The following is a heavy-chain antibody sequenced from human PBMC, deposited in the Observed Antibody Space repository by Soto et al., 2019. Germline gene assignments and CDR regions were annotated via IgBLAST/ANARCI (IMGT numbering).Heavy chain of an antibody. J-gene: IGHJ4*02. CDR3: ARAPLSIGQIADSAEASPGVLDY. D-gene: IGHD2-21*01. CDR1: GDNFVYHY. CDR2: IDPQNGVA. Sequence: ASVKVSCTASGDNFVYHYIHWLRHTPGKGFEWMGCIDPQNGVARLSQNFTYRVIMTSATSITTVFMQLNNLRFEESALCYCARAPLSIGQIADSAEASPGVLDYWGQGAPVTVSS. V-gene: IGHV1-2*02.